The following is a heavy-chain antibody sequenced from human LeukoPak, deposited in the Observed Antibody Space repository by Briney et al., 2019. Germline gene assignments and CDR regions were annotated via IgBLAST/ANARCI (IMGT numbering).Heavy chain of an antibody. CDR3: ARDRDESGRQQLAI. CDR2: IIPIFGTA. Sequence: SVKVSCKASGGTFSSYAISWVRQAPGQGLEWMGGIIPIFGTANYAQKFQGRVAITTDESTSTAYMELSSLRSEDTAVYFCARDRDESGRQQLAIWGQGTMVTVSS. V-gene: IGHV1-69*05. D-gene: IGHD6-13*01. J-gene: IGHJ3*01. CDR1: GGTFSSYA.